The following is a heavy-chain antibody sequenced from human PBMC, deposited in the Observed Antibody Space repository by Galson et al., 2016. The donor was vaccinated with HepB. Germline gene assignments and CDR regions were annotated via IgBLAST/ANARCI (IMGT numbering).Heavy chain of an antibody. CDR1: GFTFGDYG. CDR3: ANGGAGYKLYYFDY. D-gene: IGHD5-24*01. J-gene: IGHJ4*02. CDR2: ISYDGNQQ. V-gene: IGHV3-30*18. Sequence: SLRLSCAASGFTFGDYGMHWVRQAPGKGLEWVAVISYDGNQQSYADSVKGRFTISRDNSKNTLYLHMNSLRAADTAVYYWANGGAGYKLYYFDYWGQGALVTVSS.